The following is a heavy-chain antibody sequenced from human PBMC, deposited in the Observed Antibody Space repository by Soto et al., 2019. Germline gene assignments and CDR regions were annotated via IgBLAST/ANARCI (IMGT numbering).Heavy chain of an antibody. CDR2: ISSSGSTI. CDR1: GFTFTDYY. D-gene: IGHD6-13*01. Sequence: GGSLRLSCAASGFTFTDYYMTWIRQAPGKGLEWVSYISSSGSTIYSADSVKGRFTISRDNAKNSLYLQMNSLRAEDTAVYYCARRSGTDKFFFDYWGQGALVTVSS. V-gene: IGHV3-11*01. CDR3: ARRSGTDKFFFDY. J-gene: IGHJ4*02.